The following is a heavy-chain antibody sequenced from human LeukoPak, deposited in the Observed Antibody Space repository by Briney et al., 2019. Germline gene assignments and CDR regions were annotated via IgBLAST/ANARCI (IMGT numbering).Heavy chain of an antibody. Sequence: SETLSLTCTVSGGSITSYYWSWMRQPAGKGLEWIGRTYARGSTSYNPSLKSRVTMSVDTSKNQFSLRLSSVTAADTAVYYCAGYDSSIPYHFDSWGQGSLVTVSS. CDR3: AGYDSSIPYHFDS. CDR1: GGSITSYY. CDR2: TYARGST. J-gene: IGHJ4*02. V-gene: IGHV4-4*07. D-gene: IGHD3-22*01.